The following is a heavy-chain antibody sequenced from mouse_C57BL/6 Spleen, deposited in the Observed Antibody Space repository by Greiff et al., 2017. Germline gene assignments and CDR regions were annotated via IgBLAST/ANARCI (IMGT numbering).Heavy chain of an antibody. CDR3: AKSKIHYYGSSTDFDY. V-gene: IGHV1-50*01. J-gene: IGHJ2*01. CDR2: IDPSDSYT. CDR1: GYTFTSYW. D-gene: IGHD1-1*01. Sequence: VQLQQPGAELVKPGASVKLSCKASGYTFTSYWMQWVKQRPGQGLEWIGEIDPSDSYTNYNQKFKGKATLTVDTSSSTAYMQLSSLTSEDSAVYYCAKSKIHYYGSSTDFDYWGQGTTLTVSS.